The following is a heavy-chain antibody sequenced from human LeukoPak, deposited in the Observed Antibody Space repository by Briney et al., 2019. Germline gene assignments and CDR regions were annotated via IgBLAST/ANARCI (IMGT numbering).Heavy chain of an antibody. J-gene: IGHJ5*02. Sequence: SAKVSCKASGGTFSSYAISWVRQAPGQGLEWMGGIIPIFGTANYAQKFQGRVTITADESTSTAYMELSSLRSEDTAVYYCARGDGYNLGWFDPWGQGILVTVSS. D-gene: IGHD5-24*01. CDR1: GGTFSSYA. V-gene: IGHV1-69*13. CDR2: IIPIFGTA. CDR3: ARGDGYNLGWFDP.